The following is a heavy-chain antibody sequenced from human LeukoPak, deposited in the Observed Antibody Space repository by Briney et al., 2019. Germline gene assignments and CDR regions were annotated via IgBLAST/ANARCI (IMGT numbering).Heavy chain of an antibody. Sequence: GESLKISCKASGYGFTSYWIVWVRQMPGEGLEWMGVIYPGDSNSRYSPSFQGQVTISADNSISTAYLQWSSLKASDTAMYYCARRAHSGAMITLDYWGQGTLVTVSS. D-gene: IGHD5-12*01. J-gene: IGHJ4*02. CDR3: ARRAHSGAMITLDY. V-gene: IGHV5-51*01. CDR1: GYGFTSYW. CDR2: IYPGDSNS.